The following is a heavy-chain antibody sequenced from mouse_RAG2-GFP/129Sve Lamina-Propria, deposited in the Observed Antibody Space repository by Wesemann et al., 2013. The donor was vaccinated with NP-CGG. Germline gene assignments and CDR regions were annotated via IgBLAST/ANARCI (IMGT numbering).Heavy chain of an antibody. CDR1: GYTFTSYW. V-gene: IGHV1-50*01. Sequence: QVQLQQPGAELVKPGASVKLSCKASGYTFTSYWMQWVKQRPGQGLEWIGEIDPSDSYTNYNQKFKGKATLTVDTSSSTAYMQLSSLTSEDSAVYYCARQLTYYGSRRVAYWGQGTLVTVSA. CDR3: ARQLTYYGSRRVAY. D-gene: IGHD1-1*01. J-gene: IGHJ3*01. CDR2: IDPSDSYT.